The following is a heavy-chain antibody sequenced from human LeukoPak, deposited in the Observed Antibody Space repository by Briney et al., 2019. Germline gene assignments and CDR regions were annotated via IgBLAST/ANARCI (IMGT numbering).Heavy chain of an antibody. CDR2: IYYSGST. J-gene: IGHJ6*03. V-gene: IGHV4-39*07. D-gene: IGHD5-18*01. CDR3: ARVPRGYSYGYYYYYMDV. Sequence: SETLSLTCTVSGGSISRSSYYWGWIRQPPGKGLEWIGSIYYSGSTYYNPSLKSRVTISVDTSKNQFSLKLSSVTSADTAVYYCARVPRGYSYGYYYYYMDVWGKGTTVTVSS. CDR1: GGSISRSSYY.